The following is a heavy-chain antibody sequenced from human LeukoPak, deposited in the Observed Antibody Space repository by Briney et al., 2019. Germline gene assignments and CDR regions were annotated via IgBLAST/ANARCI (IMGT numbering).Heavy chain of an antibody. Sequence: ASVKVSCKASGYTFTSYYMHWVRQAPGQGLEWMGIINPSGGSTSYAQKFQGRVTMTRDMSTSTVYMELSSLRSEDTAVYYCARVGRGGSGWYGSYWYFDLWGRGTLVTVSS. CDR3: ARVGRGGSGWYGSYWYFDL. CDR2: INPSGGST. V-gene: IGHV1-46*01. D-gene: IGHD6-19*01. J-gene: IGHJ2*01. CDR1: GYTFTSYY.